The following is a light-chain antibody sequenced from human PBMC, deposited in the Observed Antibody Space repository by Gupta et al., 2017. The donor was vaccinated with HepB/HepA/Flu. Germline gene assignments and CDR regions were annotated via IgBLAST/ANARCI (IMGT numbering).Light chain of an antibody. CDR2: SNN. J-gene: IGLJ1*01. V-gene: IGLV1-44*01. Sequence: QSVLTQPPSASGTPGQRVTISCFGSSSNIGSNTVNWYQPPPGTAPKLLIYSNNQRPSGVPDRFSGSKSGTSASLAISGLQSEDEADYYCAAWDDSLNGYVFGTGTKVTVL. CDR3: AAWDDSLNGYV. CDR1: SSNIGSNT.